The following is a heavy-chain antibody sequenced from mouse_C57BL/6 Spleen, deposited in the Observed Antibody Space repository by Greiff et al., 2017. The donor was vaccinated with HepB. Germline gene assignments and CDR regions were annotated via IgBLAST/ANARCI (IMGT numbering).Heavy chain of an antibody. CDR3: TVFYLYYFDY. Sequence: VQLKQSGAELVRPGASVKLSCTASGFNIKDDYMHWVKQRPEQGLEWIGWIDPENGDTEYASKFQGKATITADTSSNTAYLQLSSLTSEDTAVYYCTVFYLYYFDYWGQGTTLTVSS. CDR2: IDPENGDT. CDR1: GFNIKDDY. J-gene: IGHJ2*01. D-gene: IGHD5-5*01. V-gene: IGHV14-4*01.